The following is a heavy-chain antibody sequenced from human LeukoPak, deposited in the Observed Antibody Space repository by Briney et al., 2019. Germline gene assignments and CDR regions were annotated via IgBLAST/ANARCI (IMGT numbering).Heavy chain of an antibody. V-gene: IGHV3-15*07. D-gene: IGHD3-22*01. CDR2: IKSKTDGGTT. CDR3: STTYYYDSSEGY. CDR1: GFVFDNAW. J-gene: IGHJ4*02. Sequence: GGSLRLSCVGSGFVFDNAWMNWVRQAPGKGLEWVGRIKSKTDGGTTDYAAPVKGRFTISRDDSKNTLYLQMNSLKTEDTAVYYCSTTYYYDSSEGYWGQGTLVTVSS.